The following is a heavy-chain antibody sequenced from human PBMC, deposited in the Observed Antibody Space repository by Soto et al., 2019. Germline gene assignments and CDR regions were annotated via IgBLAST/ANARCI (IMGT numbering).Heavy chain of an antibody. D-gene: IGHD3-3*01. CDR1: GIIFSYYA. CDR3: AKDWTHFDY. Sequence: EVQLLESGGNLVQPGGSLRLSCEASGIIFSYYAMSWVRQAPGKGLEWVSLIRGSEDNTYYADSVKGRFTISRDDSKNTLYLQMNSLRDEDTAVNYCAKDWTHFDYWGQGTLVTVSS. V-gene: IGHV3-23*01. CDR2: IRGSEDNT. J-gene: IGHJ4*02.